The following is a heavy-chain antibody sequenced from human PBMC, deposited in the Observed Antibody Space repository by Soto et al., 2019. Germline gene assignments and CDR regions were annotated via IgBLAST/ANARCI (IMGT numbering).Heavy chain of an antibody. Sequence: GASVKVSCKASGGTFSSYAISWVRQAPGQGLEWMGGIILIFGTANYAQKFQGRVTITADESTSTAYMELSSLRSEDTAVYYCAEFLRGGSSGYYSNYYYGMDVWGQGTTVTVSS. D-gene: IGHD3-22*01. CDR2: IILIFGTA. CDR3: AEFLRGGSSGYYSNYYYGMDV. CDR1: GGTFSSYA. V-gene: IGHV1-69*13. J-gene: IGHJ6*02.